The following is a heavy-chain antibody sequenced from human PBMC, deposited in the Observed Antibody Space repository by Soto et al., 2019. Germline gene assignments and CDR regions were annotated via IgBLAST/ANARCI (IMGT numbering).Heavy chain of an antibody. D-gene: IGHD4-17*01. Sequence: SETLSLTCTVSGGSINSHYWSWIRQPLGKGLEWIGCIYYSGSTNYNPSLNSRVTISVDTSKNQFSLKLSSVTAADTAVYYCARLRRNGDYYFDYWGQGTPVTVS. CDR2: IYYSGST. J-gene: IGHJ4*02. CDR3: ARLRRNGDYYFDY. CDR1: GGSINSHY. V-gene: IGHV4-59*08.